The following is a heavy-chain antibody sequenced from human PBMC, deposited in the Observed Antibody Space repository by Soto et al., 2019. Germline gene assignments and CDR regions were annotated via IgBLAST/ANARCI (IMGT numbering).Heavy chain of an antibody. CDR1: GGSISSGDYY. Sequence: SETLSLTCTVSGGSISSGDYYWSWIRQPPGKGLEWIGYIYYSGSTYYNPSLKSRVTISVDTSKNQFSLKLSSVTAADTAVYYCASKTDDYGGNSEFDPWGQGTLVTVSS. V-gene: IGHV4-30-4*01. D-gene: IGHD4-17*01. J-gene: IGHJ5*02. CDR2: IYYSGST. CDR3: ASKTDDYGGNSEFDP.